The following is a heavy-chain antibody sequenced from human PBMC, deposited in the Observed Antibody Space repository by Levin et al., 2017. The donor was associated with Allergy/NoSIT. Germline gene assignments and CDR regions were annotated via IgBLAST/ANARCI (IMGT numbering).Heavy chain of an antibody. Sequence: GESLKISCVASGFTFRTYAMHWVRQAPDKGLEWVAVISYDGGTTYYADSVKGRFTISRDDSKNTLYLQMNALRLDDTAMYYCARVNTGSGWFFPFDIWGQGTMVILSS. CDR1: GFTFRTYA. CDR2: ISYDGGTT. CDR3: ARVNTGSGWFFPFDI. D-gene: IGHD6-19*01. J-gene: IGHJ3*02. V-gene: IGHV3-30-3*01.